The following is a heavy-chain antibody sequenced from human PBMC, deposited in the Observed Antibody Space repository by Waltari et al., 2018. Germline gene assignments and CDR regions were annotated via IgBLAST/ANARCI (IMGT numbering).Heavy chain of an antibody. D-gene: IGHD6-13*01. J-gene: IGHJ6*02. CDR3: AGGYSSYYGMDV. V-gene: IGHV3-21*02. CDR2: ISSTSSDI. Sequence: EVQLVESGGGLVKPGGSRRLACADSGFTLHTYTMNWVRQAPGKGLEWVSSISSTSSDIYYADSVKGRFTISRDNAKSSLYLQLNSLRAEDTAVYYCAGGYSSYYGMDVWGQGTTVTVSS. CDR1: GFTLHTYT.